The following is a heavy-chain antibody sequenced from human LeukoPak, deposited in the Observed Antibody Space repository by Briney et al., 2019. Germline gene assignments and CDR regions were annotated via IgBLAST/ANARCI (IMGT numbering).Heavy chain of an antibody. CDR2: INWNGGST. V-gene: IGHV3-20*04. Sequence: GGSLRLSCAASGFTFDDYGMSWVRQAPGKGLEWVSSINWNGGSTKGRSTISRDNAKNSLYLQMNSLRAEDTGLYYCARDGGPDGEFDYWGQGTLVTVSS. D-gene: IGHD2-15*01. J-gene: IGHJ4*02. CDR1: GFTFDDYG. CDR3: ARDGGPDGEFDY.